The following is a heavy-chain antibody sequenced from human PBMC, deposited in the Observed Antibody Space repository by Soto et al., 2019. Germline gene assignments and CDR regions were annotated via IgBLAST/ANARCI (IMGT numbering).Heavy chain of an antibody. D-gene: IGHD2-21*01. CDR3: AKDTKASIVDS. CDR2: ITWNSGSI. CDR1: GFRFGDFA. V-gene: IGHV3-9*01. Sequence: EVQLVESGGGLVQPGRSLRLSCVGSGFRFGDFAMHWVRRAPGKGLEWVSGITWNSGSIGYAESVRGRFTISRDNAKNSLYLQMDNLRADDTALYYCAKDTKASIVDSWGQGIQVTVSS. J-gene: IGHJ4*02.